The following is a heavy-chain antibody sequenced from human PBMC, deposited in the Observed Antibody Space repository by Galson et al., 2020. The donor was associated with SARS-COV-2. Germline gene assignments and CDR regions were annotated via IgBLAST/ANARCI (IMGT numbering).Heavy chain of an antibody. Sequence: GGSLKISRKGSGNRFTSYWIGWVRPRPGKGLGWMGIIYQGDSDTRYSTSLQGQVNISADKSISTAYLQRSSLKASDTAMYYCAGKGSGWYEWYFDLWGRGTLVTVSS. CDR2: IYQGDSDT. CDR3: AGKGSGWYEWYFDL. D-gene: IGHD6-19*01. CDR1: GNRFTSYW. V-gene: IGHV5-51*01. J-gene: IGHJ2*01.